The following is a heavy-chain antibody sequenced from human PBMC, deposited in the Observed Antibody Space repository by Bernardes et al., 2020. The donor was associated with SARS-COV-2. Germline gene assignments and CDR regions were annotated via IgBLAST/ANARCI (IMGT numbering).Heavy chain of an antibody. Sequence: SVKVSCKASGDTFSSYTLNWVRQAPGQGLEWVGRITPILGTAHYAQKFAARVTIGADISASTAYMELTGLKSEDTAVYYCARELSSSNFYWGQGTLVTVSS. J-gene: IGHJ4*02. CDR3: ARELSSSNFY. CDR1: GDTFSSYT. V-gene: IGHV1-69*08. D-gene: IGHD2-2*01. CDR2: ITPILGTA.